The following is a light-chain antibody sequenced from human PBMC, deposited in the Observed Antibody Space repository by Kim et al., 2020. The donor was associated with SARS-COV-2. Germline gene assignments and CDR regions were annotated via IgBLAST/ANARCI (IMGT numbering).Light chain of an antibody. CDR3: TSYTDTITVL. J-gene: IGLJ2*01. CDR1: STVICYYNF. V-gene: IGLV2-14*03. Sequence: QLVTTSCAGTSTVICYYNFASWYQQHPSKATHLIIYDVTHRPSGVSNRFSGYNSGNTASLTTSGLQPEDVAVYYCTSYTDTITVLFGGGTQLTVL. CDR2: DVT.